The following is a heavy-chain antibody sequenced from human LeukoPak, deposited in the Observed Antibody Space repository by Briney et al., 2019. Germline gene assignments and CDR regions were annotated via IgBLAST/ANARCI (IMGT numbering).Heavy chain of an antibody. V-gene: IGHV4-39*01. Sequence: SETLSLTCTVSGVSISSSNSYWGWIRQPPGKGLEWIGSIYYTGNTYYNASLKSQVSISIDASKNQFSLKLTSVTAADTSVYYCARQTGSGLFILPGGQGTLVTVSS. D-gene: IGHD3/OR15-3a*01. CDR1: GVSISSSNSY. CDR2: IYYTGNT. CDR3: ARQTGSGLFILP. J-gene: IGHJ4*02.